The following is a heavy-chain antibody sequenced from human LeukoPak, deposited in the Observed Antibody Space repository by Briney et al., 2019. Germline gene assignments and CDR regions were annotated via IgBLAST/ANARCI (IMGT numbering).Heavy chain of an antibody. Sequence: SVKVSCKASGGTFSSYAISWVRQAPGQGLEWMGGIIPICGTANYAQKFQVRVAITADESTSTAYMELSSMRSEDTAVYYCARVRFGCSSTSCYGDFDYWGQGNLVTVSS. CDR3: ARVRFGCSSTSCYGDFDY. CDR2: IIPICGTA. CDR1: GGTFSSYA. D-gene: IGHD2-2*01. V-gene: IGHV1-69*01. J-gene: IGHJ4*02.